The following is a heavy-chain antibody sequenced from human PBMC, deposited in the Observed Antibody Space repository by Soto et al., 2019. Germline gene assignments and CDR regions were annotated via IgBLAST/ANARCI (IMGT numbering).Heavy chain of an antibody. D-gene: IGHD6-13*01. J-gene: IGHJ6*02. CDR1: GYTFTSYG. V-gene: IGHV1-18*01. Sequence: ASVKVSCKASGYTFTSYGISWVRQAPGQGLEWMGWISTYNGNTRYAQELQGRVTMTTDTSTSTAYMELSSLRSEDTAVYYCATYSSSSNYYYYGMDVWGQGTTVTVSS. CDR2: ISTYNGNT. CDR3: ATYSSSSNYYYYGMDV.